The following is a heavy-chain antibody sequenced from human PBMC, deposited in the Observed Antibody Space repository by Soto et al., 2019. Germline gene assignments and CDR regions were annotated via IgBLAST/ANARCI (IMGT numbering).Heavy chain of an antibody. CDR2: ISTGSTYI. J-gene: IGHJ4*02. Sequence: EVQLVESGGGLVKPGGSLRLSCAASGFTFSTYNMNWVRQAPGKGLEGVSSISTGSTYISYSDSVRGRFIISRDNAKNSLYLQMNSLRAEDTAVYYCAREDTYGLDYFDYWGQGTLVTVSS. CDR1: GFTFSTYN. V-gene: IGHV3-21*01. CDR3: AREDTYGLDYFDY. D-gene: IGHD5-18*01.